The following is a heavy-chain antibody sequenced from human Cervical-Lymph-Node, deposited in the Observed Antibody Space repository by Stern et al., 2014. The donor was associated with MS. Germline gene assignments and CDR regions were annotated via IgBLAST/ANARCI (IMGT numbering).Heavy chain of an antibody. CDR2: ISADNGNT. D-gene: IGHD3-9*01. V-gene: IGHV1-18*01. J-gene: IGHJ5*02. CDR3: ARGLATTGLIWFDT. CDR1: GYTFTSYG. Sequence: VQLVESAAEAKKPGASVKVSCKASGYTFTSYGISWVLQAPGQGLEWMGWISADNGNTNYAQKLQGRVTMTRDTSTTTAYMELRSLRSDDTAFYYCARGLATTGLIWFDTWGQGTLVTVSS.